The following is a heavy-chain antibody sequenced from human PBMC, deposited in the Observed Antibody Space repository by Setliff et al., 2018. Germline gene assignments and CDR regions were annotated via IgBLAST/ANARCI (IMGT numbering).Heavy chain of an antibody. CDR2: IYTTGST. J-gene: IGHJ3*02. Sequence: PSETLSLTCTVSGGSISSYSWSWIRQPPGKGLECIGYIYTTGSTTYNPSLKSRVTISVDTSKNQFSLKLSSMTAADTAVYFCARGCSSGSCYPHDVFAIWGQGTMVTVSS. CDR3: ARGCSSGSCYPHDVFAI. CDR1: GGSISSYS. D-gene: IGHD2-15*01. V-gene: IGHV4-4*08.